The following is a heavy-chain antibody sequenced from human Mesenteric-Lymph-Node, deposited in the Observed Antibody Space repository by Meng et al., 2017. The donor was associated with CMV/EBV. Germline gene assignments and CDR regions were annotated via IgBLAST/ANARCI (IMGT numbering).Heavy chain of an antibody. D-gene: IGHD3-10*01. J-gene: IGHJ4*02. CDR3: ARDLWFGEWADH. V-gene: IGHV3-7*01. CDR2: IKGDGSEI. CDR1: GFPFSGYW. Sequence: GGSLRLSCAASGFPFSGYWMNWVRQGPGKGLEWVANIKGDGSEIHYADSVKGRFTISRDNAKNSLYLQMNSLRAEDTAVYYCARDLWFGEWADHWGQGTLVTVSS.